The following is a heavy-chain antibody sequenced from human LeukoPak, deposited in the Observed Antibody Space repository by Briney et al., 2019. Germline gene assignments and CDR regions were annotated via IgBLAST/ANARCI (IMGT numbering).Heavy chain of an antibody. J-gene: IGHJ3*02. CDR2: ISAYNGNT. V-gene: IGHV1-18*04. Sequence: ASVKVSCKASGYTFTSYGISWVRQAPGQRLEWIGWISAYNGNTNYAQKLQGRVTMTTDTSTSTAYMELRSLRSDDTAVYYCARARGAYDYVWGSCRFLAFDIWGQGTMVTVSS. CDR1: GYTFTSYG. CDR3: ARARGAYDYVWGSCRFLAFDI. D-gene: IGHD3-16*01.